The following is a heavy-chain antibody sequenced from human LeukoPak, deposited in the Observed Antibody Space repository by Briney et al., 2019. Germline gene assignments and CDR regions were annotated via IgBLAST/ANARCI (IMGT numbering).Heavy chain of an antibody. V-gene: IGHV4-61*01. CDR2: ISYSGST. J-gene: IGHJ4*02. CDR3: AAWQTIIFDY. Sequence: SETLFLTCTVSGGSVTSGNYHWTWIRQPPGKGLEWVGYISYSGSTDYNPSLRGRVTMSLDRPRNQFSLKLSSVSAADTAVYYCAAWQTIIFDYWGQGSLVTVSS. CDR1: GGSVTSGNYH. D-gene: IGHD5-24*01.